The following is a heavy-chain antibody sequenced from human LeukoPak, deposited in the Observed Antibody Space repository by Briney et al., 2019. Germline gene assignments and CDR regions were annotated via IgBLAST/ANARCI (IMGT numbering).Heavy chain of an antibody. D-gene: IGHD6-13*01. Sequence: SQTLSLTCAISGDSVSSNSAAWNWLRQSPSRGLEWLGRTYYSSKWYNDYAVSVKSRITINPDTSKNQFSLQLNSVTPEDTAVYYCARERAAAGRSGFDSWGQGTLVTVSS. V-gene: IGHV6-1*01. CDR1: GDSVSSNSAA. CDR2: TYYSSKWYN. CDR3: ARERAAAGRSGFDS. J-gene: IGHJ5*01.